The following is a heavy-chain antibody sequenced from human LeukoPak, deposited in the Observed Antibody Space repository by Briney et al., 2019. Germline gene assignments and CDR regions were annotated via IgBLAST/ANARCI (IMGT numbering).Heavy chain of an antibody. CDR3: ANAYGDASQVDY. CDR2: TSGSGGST. CDR1: GFTFSSYA. Sequence: RGSLRLSCAASGFTFSSYAMSWVRQAPGKGLEWVSATSGSGGSTYYADSVKGRFTISRDNSKNTLYLQMNSLRAEDTAVYYCANAYGDASQVDYWGQGTLVTVSS. D-gene: IGHD4-17*01. J-gene: IGHJ4*02. V-gene: IGHV3-23*01.